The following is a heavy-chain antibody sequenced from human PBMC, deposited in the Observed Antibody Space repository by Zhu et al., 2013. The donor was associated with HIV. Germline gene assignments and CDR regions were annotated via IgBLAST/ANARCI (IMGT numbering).Heavy chain of an antibody. Sequence: QVQLVQSGTEVKKPGASVRISCKTSGYTFSSQSISWVRQAPGQGLEWMGWINPYNGNTNYAQKVQGRVTISTDMSTSIAYLELRNLRSDDTAVYYCAKSTDWYLGGMDVWGQGTLVTVSS. CDR3: AKSTDWYLGGMDV. J-gene: IGHJ1*01. V-gene: IGHV1-18*01. D-gene: IGHD3-9*01. CDR2: INPYNGNT. CDR1: GYTFSSQS.